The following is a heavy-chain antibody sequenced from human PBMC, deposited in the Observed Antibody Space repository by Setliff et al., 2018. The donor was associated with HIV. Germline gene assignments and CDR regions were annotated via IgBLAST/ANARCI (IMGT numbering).Heavy chain of an antibody. CDR1: VGSFSGHY. D-gene: IGHD3-3*01. CDR2: TNPSGST. V-gene: IGHV4-34*01. Sequence: SETLSLTCAVYVGSFSGHYWIWIRQPPGKGLEWIGETNPSGSTKYNPSLKSRVTISVDRSKNQFSLKLTSVTAADTAVYYCAPYNTRSGYYSMGWFDPWGQGTLVTVSS. J-gene: IGHJ5*02. CDR3: APYNTRSGYYSMGWFDP.